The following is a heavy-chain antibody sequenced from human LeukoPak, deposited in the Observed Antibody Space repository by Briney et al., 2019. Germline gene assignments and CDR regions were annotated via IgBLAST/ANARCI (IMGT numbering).Heavy chain of an antibody. J-gene: IGHJ4*02. D-gene: IGHD2-2*01. CDR2: MGSSGKTI. CDR1: GFTFSGYS. V-gene: IGHV3-48*01. CDR3: AKSPYHN. Sequence: PGGSLRLSCAASGFTFSGYSMNWVRQAPGKGLEWISYMGSSGKTIYYADSVKGRFTISRDNSKNTLYLQMNSLRAEDTAVYYCAKSPYHNWGQGTLVTVSS.